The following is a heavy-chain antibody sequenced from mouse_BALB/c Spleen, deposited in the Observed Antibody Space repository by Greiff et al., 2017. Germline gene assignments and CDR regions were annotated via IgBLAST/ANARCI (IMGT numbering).Heavy chain of an antibody. CDR1: GFNIKDTY. D-gene: IGHD2-3*01. CDR2: IDPENGNT. Sequence: VQLQQSGAELVKPGASVKLSCTASGFNIKDTYMHWVKQRPEQGLEWIGWIDPENGNTIYDPKFQGKASITADTSSNTAYLQLSSLTSEDTAVYYCARSYDGYLDYWGQGTTLTVSS. V-gene: IGHV14-3*02. J-gene: IGHJ2*01. CDR3: ARSYDGYLDY.